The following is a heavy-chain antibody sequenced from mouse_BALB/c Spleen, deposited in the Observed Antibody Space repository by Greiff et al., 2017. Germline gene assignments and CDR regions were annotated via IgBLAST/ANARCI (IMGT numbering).Heavy chain of an antibody. CDR3: ARQGKDYYGYFDY. D-gene: IGHD1-1*01. CDR1: GFAFSSYD. J-gene: IGHJ2*01. CDR2: ISSWGGST. Sequence: EVKLQESGGGLVKPGGSLKLSCAASGFAFSSYDMSWVRQTPEKRLEWVAYISSWGGSTYYPDTVKGRFTISRDNAKNTLYLQMSSLKSEDTAMYYCARQGKDYYGYFDYWGQGTTLTVSS. V-gene: IGHV5-12-1*01.